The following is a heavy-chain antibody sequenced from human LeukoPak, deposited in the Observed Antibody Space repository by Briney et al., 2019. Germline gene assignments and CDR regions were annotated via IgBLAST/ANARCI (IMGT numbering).Heavy chain of an antibody. CDR3: ARMTGYYLDS. CDR1: GGSISSGDYY. V-gene: IGHV4-31*03. D-gene: IGHD3-9*01. J-gene: IGHJ4*02. Sequence: PSETLSLTCTVSGGSISSGDYYWSWIRQHPGKGPEWMGYIYYRGTTYYNPSLRSRIIMSVDTSKNQFSLEVGSVTAADTAVYYCARMTGYYLDSWGQGTVVTVSS. CDR2: IYYRGTT.